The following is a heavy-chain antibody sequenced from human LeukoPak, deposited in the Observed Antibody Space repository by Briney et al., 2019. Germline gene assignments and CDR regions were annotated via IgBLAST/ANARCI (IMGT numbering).Heavy chain of an antibody. J-gene: IGHJ4*02. CDR2: ISSSSDHI. D-gene: IGHD5-18*01. CDR3: ANFVDTSMGGNDY. V-gene: IGHV3-23*01. Sequence: GGSLRLSCAASGFTFSSHAMSWVRQAPEKGLEWVSAISSSSDHIYYADSVQGRFTISRDNSKNTLYLQMNSLRAEDTALYYCANFVDTSMGGNDYWGQGTLVTVSS. CDR1: GFTFSSHA.